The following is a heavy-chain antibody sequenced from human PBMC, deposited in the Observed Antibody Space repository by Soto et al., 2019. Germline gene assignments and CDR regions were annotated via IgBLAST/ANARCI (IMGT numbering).Heavy chain of an antibody. Sequence: ASVKVSCKASGYTFTSYAMHWVRQAPGRRLEWMGWINAGNGNTKYSQKFQGRVTITRDTSASTAYMELSSLRSEDTAVYYCAFYDILTGPLPGGFDPWGQGTLVTVSS. CDR2: INAGNGNT. CDR1: GYTFTSYA. D-gene: IGHD3-9*01. CDR3: AFYDILTGPLPGGFDP. V-gene: IGHV1-3*01. J-gene: IGHJ5*02.